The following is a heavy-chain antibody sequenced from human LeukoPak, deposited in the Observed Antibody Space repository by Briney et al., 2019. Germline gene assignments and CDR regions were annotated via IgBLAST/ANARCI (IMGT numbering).Heavy chain of an antibody. CDR3: ARADYDYVWGSYRQYYFDY. V-gene: IGHV3-7*01. CDR1: GLTFSSYW. D-gene: IGHD3-16*02. J-gene: IGHJ4*02. Sequence: GGSLRLSCAASGLTFSSYWMSWVRQAPGKGLEWVANIKQDGSEKYYVDSVKGRFAISRDNAKNSLYLQMNSLRAEDTAVYYCARADYDYVWGSYRQYYFDYWGQGTLVTVSS. CDR2: IKQDGSEK.